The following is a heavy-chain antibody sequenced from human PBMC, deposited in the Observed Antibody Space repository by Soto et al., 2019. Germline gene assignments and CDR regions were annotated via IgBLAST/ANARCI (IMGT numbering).Heavy chain of an antibody. J-gene: IGHJ6*02. V-gene: IGHV3-23*01. Sequence: PGGSLRLSCAASGFTFSSYAMSWVRQAPGKGLEWVSAISGSGGSTYYADSVKGRFTISRDNSKNTLYLQMNSLRAEDTAVYYCATAGSYDYYYGMDVWGQGTTVTVSS. CDR2: ISGSGGST. D-gene: IGHD1-26*01. CDR3: ATAGSYDYYYGMDV. CDR1: GFTFSSYA.